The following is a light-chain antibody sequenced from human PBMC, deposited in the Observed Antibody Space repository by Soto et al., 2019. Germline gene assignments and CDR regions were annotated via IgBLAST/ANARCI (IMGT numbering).Light chain of an antibody. CDR1: QGIHKY. Sequence: DIQMTQSPSAMSASVGDRVTITCRASQGIHKYLAWFQQKPGKVPKRLIYGASNLQSGVPSRFSGSGSGTDVTLTISSLQPEDFATYYCLQHNFYPPTFGQGTRLE. J-gene: IGKJ5*01. V-gene: IGKV1-17*03. CDR2: GAS. CDR3: LQHNFYPPT.